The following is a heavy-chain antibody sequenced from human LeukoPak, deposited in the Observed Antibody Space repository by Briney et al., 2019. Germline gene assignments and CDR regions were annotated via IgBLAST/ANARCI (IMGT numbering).Heavy chain of an antibody. J-gene: IGHJ3*02. V-gene: IGHV5-51*01. D-gene: IGHD2-15*01. CDR3: ARPDCSGGNCYDAFDI. Sequence: PGESLKISCKGSGYSFTNYWLGWVRQMPGKGLEWMGIIYPGDSDTRHSPSFQGQVTISADKSISTAYLQWSSLKASDTAMYYCARPDCSGGNCYDAFDIWGQGTMVTVSS. CDR2: IYPGDSDT. CDR1: GYSFTNYW.